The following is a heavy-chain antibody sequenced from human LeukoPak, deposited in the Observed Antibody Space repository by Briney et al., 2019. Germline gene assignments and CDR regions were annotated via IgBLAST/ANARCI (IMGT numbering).Heavy chain of an antibody. V-gene: IGHV4-59*01. CDR1: GGSISSYY. CDR3: ARVHGDYPDY. CDR2: IYYSGST. D-gene: IGHD4-17*01. Sequence: PSETLSLTCTVSGGSISSYYWSWIRQPPGKGLEWIGYIYYSGSTNYNPSLKSRVTISVDTSKNQLSLKLSSVPAAATAVYYCARVHGDYPDYWGQGTLVTVSS. J-gene: IGHJ4*02.